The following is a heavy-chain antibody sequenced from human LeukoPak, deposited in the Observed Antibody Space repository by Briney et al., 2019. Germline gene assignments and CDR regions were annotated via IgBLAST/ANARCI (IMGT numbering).Heavy chain of an antibody. V-gene: IGHV3-23*01. D-gene: IGHD2/OR15-2a*01. CDR2: ISSTGRTI. J-gene: IGHJ4*01. Sequence: GGSLRLSCAAFGFTFTNYGISWVRQAPGKGLEWVSAISSTGRTIYYAESVKGRFTISRDDSKNTVYLQMNSLRAEDTAVYYCAKRHGLIDTRHFDYWGHGTLVTVSS. CDR3: AKRHGLIDTRHFDY. CDR1: GFTFTNYG.